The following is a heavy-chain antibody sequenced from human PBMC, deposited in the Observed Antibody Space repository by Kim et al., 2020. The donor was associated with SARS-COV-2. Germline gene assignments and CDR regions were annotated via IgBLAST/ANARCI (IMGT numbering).Heavy chain of an antibody. CDR3: AKALGDGDYRYYYYYGMDV. CDR1: GFTFSSYG. J-gene: IGHJ6*02. D-gene: IGHD4-17*01. V-gene: IGHV3-30*18. CDR2: ISYDGSNK. Sequence: GGSLRLSCAASGFTFSSYGMHWVRQAPGKGLEWVAVISYDGSNKYYADSVKGRFTISRDNSKNTLYLQMNSLRAEDTAVYYCAKALGDGDYRYYYYYGMDVWGQGTTVTVSS.